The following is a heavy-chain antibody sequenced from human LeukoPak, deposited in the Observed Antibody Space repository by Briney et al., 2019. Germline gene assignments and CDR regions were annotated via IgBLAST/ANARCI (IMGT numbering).Heavy chain of an antibody. CDR3: AKGPREDYGMDV. J-gene: IGHJ6*02. D-gene: IGHD1-26*01. Sequence: GGSLRLSCAASGFTVSSNYMSWVRQAPGKGLEWVSAISGSGGSTYYADSVKGRFTISRDNSKNTLYLQMNSLRAEDTAVYYCAKGPREDYGMDVWGQGTTVTVSS. CDR2: ISGSGGST. V-gene: IGHV3-23*01. CDR1: GFTVSSNY.